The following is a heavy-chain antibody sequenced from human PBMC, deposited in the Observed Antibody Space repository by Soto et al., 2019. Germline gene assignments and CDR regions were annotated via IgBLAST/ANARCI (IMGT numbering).Heavy chain of an antibody. CDR2: VLQSGST. D-gene: IGHD2-21*02. J-gene: IGHJ4*01. CDR1: GGSIASNTFY. CDR3: DAVTASRPILDY. V-gene: IGHV4-39*02. Sequence: QLLLQESGPGLVRPSETLSLTCGVSGGSIASNTFYWGWIRQTPGRGLEWIGSVLQSGSTYYNPSYKSRLAISGDPSKNHVSRTLTSVTATDTAVYYCDAVTASRPILDYRGHGVLVSVSS.